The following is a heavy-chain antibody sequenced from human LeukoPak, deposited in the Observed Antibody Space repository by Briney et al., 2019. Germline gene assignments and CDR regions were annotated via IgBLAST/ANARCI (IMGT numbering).Heavy chain of an antibody. Sequence: GGSLRLSCAASGFTFSSYWMTWIRQAPGKGLEWVAVISYDGSNKYYADSVKGRFTISRDNSKNTLYLQMNSLRAEDTAVYYCAKDLEFIAVAATPVDYWGQGTLVTVSS. D-gene: IGHD6-19*01. CDR1: GFTFSSYW. J-gene: IGHJ4*02. CDR3: AKDLEFIAVAATPVDY. CDR2: ISYDGSNK. V-gene: IGHV3-30*18.